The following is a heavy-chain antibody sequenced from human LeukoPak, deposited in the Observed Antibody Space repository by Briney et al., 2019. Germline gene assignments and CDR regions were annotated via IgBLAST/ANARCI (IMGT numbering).Heavy chain of an antibody. V-gene: IGHV4-38-2*02. CDR2: IYHSGGT. CDR3: ARVAAMVREDAFDI. CDR1: GYSISSGYY. Sequence: PSETLSLTCTVSGYSISSGYYWGWIRQPPGKGLEWIGSIYHSGGTYYNPSLKSRVTISVDTSKNQFSLKLSSVTAADTAVYYCARVAAMVREDAFDIWGQGTMVTVSS. J-gene: IGHJ3*02. D-gene: IGHD5-18*01.